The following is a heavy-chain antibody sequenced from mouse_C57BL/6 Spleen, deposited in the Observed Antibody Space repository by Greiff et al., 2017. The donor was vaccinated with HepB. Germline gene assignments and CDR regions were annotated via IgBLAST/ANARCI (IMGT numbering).Heavy chain of an antibody. CDR1: GYTFTSYT. CDR2: INPSSGYT. CDR3: ARGFDAMDY. V-gene: IGHV1-4*01. Sequence: QVHVKQSGAELARPGASVKMSCKASGYTFTSYTMHWVKQRPGQGLEWIGYINPSSGYTKYNQKFKDKATLTADKSSSTAYMQLSSLTSEDSAVYYCARGFDAMDYWGQGTSVTVSS. J-gene: IGHJ4*01.